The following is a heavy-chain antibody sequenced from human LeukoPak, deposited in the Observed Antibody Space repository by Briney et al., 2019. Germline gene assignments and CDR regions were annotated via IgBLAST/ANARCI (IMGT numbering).Heavy chain of an antibody. CDR3: ARERPLHQGPGELSLLSAFDI. CDR1: GGSISSSSYY. CDR2: IYYSGST. J-gene: IGHJ3*02. V-gene: IGHV4-39*02. D-gene: IGHD3-16*02. Sequence: PSETLSLTCTVSGGSISSSSYYWGWIRQPPGKGLEWIGSIYYSGSTYYNPSLKSRVTISVDTSKNQFSLKLSSVTAADTAVYYCARERPLHQGPGELSLLSAFDIWGQGTMVTVSS.